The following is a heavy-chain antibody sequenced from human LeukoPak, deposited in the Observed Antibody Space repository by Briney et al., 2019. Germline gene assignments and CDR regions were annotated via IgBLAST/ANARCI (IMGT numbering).Heavy chain of an antibody. V-gene: IGHV3-53*01. CDR1: GFTVSSNY. CDR3: ARDFPIVGATKPNDAFDI. CDR2: IYSGGST. J-gene: IGHJ3*02. D-gene: IGHD1-26*01. Sequence: PGGSLRLSCAASGFTVSSNYMSWVRQAPGKGLEWVSVIYSGGSTYYADSVKGRFTISRDNSKNTLYLQMNSLRAEDTAVYYCARDFPIVGATKPNDAFDIWGQGTMVTVSS.